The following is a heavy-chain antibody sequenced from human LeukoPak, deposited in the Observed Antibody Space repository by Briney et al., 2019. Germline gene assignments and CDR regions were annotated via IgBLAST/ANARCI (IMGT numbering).Heavy chain of an antibody. Sequence: SETLSLTCAVYGGSFSGYYWSWIRQPPGKGLEWIGYIYYSGSTNYNPSLKSRVTISVDTSKNQFSLKLSSVTAADTAVYYCARGIAAAGTLFDYWGQGTLVTVSS. V-gene: IGHV4-59*01. CDR3: ARGIAAAGTLFDY. CDR2: IYYSGST. CDR1: GGSFSGYY. J-gene: IGHJ4*02. D-gene: IGHD6-13*01.